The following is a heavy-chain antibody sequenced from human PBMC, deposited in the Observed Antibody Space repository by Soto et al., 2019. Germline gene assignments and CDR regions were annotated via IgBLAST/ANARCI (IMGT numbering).Heavy chain of an antibody. D-gene: IGHD3-16*01. CDR2: IYSSGRT. CDR1: GGSVNTYY. J-gene: IGHJ4*02. Sequence: QVRLQESGPGLVKPSETLSLTCTVSGGSVNTYYWSWIRQPPGKGLEWIGYIYSSGRTSYNPSLESRGTISVDTSKNQFSLRLNSVTAADTAVYYCARERGPLSYCDYWGQGTLVTVSS. CDR3: ARERGPLSYCDY. V-gene: IGHV4-59*02.